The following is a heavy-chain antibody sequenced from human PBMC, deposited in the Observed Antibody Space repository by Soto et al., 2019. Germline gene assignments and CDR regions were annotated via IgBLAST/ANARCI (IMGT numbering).Heavy chain of an antibody. V-gene: IGHV3-53*02. CDR1: GFTVSSNY. CDR3: ARELYDSSGYYQDSRGYFDY. Sequence: EVQLVETGGGLIQPGGSLRLSCAASGFTVSSNYMSWVRQAPGKGLEWVSVIYSGGSTYYADSVKGRFTISRDNSKNTLYHQMNSLRAEDTAVYYCARELYDSSGYYQDSRGYFDYWGQGTLVTVSS. J-gene: IGHJ4*02. D-gene: IGHD3-22*01. CDR2: IYSGGST.